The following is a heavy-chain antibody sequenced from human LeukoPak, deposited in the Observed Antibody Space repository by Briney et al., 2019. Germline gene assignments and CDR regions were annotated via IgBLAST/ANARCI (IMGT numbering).Heavy chain of an antibody. CDR3: ARDDGTSSENAFDI. V-gene: IGHV1-2*02. CDR2: NNLNNGGT. CDR1: GYTFTDYY. Sequence: ASVKVSCKASGYTFTDYYMHWVRQAPGQGLEWMGWNNLNNGGTKYAQKFQGRVTMTRDTSVTTAYMELSRLIFDDTAVYYCARDDGTSSENAFDIWAKGQWSPSLQ. J-gene: IGHJ3*02. D-gene: IGHD6-6*01.